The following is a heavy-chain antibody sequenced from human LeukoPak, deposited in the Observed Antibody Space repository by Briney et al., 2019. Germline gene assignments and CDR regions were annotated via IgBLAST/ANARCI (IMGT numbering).Heavy chain of an antibody. CDR2: IYHSGST. Sequence: KSSETLSLTCAVYGGSFSGYYWSWIRQPPGKGLEWIGYIYHSGSTYYNSSLKSRVTISVDTSKNQFSLKLSSVTAADTAVYYCARDDPNKYYFDYWGQGTLVTVSS. CDR1: GGSFSGYY. J-gene: IGHJ4*02. V-gene: IGHV4-34*01. CDR3: ARDDPNKYYFDY. D-gene: IGHD2/OR15-2a*01.